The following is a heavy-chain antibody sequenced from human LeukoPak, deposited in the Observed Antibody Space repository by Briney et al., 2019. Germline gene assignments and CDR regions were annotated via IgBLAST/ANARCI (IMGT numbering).Heavy chain of an antibody. CDR3: ARGSYIKLFY. Sequence: SETLSLTCTVSGGSISSGDYCWSWIRQPAGKGLEWIGRMCTRGSTDYNPSLKSRVIMSVDTSKNQFSLNLSSVTAADTAVYYCARGSYIKLFYWGQGTLVTVSS. CDR1: GGSISSGDYC. J-gene: IGHJ4*02. V-gene: IGHV4-61*02. D-gene: IGHD3-10*01. CDR2: MCTRGST.